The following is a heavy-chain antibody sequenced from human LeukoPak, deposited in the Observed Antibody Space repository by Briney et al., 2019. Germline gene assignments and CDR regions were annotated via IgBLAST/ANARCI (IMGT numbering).Heavy chain of an antibody. Sequence: GASVKVSCKAAGYSFTSYDINWGRQATGQGLEWIGWMNPNSGDADYTQKFKGRVTCTRDTSTRTAYMEVNSLGSEDTAVYYCARSNFGGNVHFDYWGQGTLVTVSS. J-gene: IGHJ4*02. V-gene: IGHV1-8*02. CDR2: MNPNSGDA. CDR1: GYSFTSYD. D-gene: IGHD4-23*01. CDR3: ARSNFGGNVHFDY.